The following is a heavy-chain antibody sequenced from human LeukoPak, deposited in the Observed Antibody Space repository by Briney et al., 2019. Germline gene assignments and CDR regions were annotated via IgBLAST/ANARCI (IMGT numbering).Heavy chain of an antibody. CDR3: ARGIGGSGWYDYFDY. Sequence: SETLSLTCTVSGGSISSSSYYWGWIRQPPGKGLEWIGSIYYSGSTYYNPSLKSRVTISVDTSKNQFSLKLSSVTAADTAVYYCARGIGGSGWYDYFDYWGQGTLVTVSS. CDR2: IYYSGST. D-gene: IGHD6-19*01. CDR1: GGSISSSSYY. J-gene: IGHJ4*02. V-gene: IGHV4-39*07.